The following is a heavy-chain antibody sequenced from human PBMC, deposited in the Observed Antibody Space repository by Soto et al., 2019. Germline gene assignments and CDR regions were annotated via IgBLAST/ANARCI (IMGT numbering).Heavy chain of an antibody. J-gene: IGHJ4*02. CDR1: GGSISSGDYY. V-gene: IGHV4-30-4*01. Sequence: QVQLQESGPGLVKPSQTLSFTCTVSGGSISSGDYYWSWIRQPPGKGLEWIGYIYYSGSTYYNPSLKRRVTISVYTSKNQFSLKLSSVTAADTAVYYCATGYDSSAYPHGTGFDYWGQGTLVTVSS. D-gene: IGHD3-22*01. CDR3: ATGYDSSAYPHGTGFDY. CDR2: IYYSGST.